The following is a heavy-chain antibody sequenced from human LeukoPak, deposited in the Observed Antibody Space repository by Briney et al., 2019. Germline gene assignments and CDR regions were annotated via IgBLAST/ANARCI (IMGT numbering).Heavy chain of an antibody. CDR1: GGTFSSYA. J-gene: IGHJ4*02. CDR3: ATHGPLYSGSLIFDY. Sequence: GASVRVSCKASGGTFSSYAISWVRQAPGQGLEWMGGIIPIFGTANYAQKFQGRVTITTDESTSTAYMELSSLRSEDTAVYYCATHGPLYSGSLIFDYWGQGTLVTVSS. D-gene: IGHD1-26*01. V-gene: IGHV1-69*05. CDR2: IIPIFGTA.